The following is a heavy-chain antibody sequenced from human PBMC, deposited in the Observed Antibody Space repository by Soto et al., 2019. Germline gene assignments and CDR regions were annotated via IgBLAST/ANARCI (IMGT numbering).Heavy chain of an antibody. V-gene: IGHV3-30*18. J-gene: IGHJ4*02. D-gene: IGHD2-15*01. CDR2: ISYEGRHT. Sequence: QVQLVESGGGVVQPGRSLRLSCAASGFIFSSYGMHWVRQAPGKGLEWVAVISYEGRHTYYADSVKGRFTITRDNSKNTVYLQMTRLRPEDTAVYYCAKEVNCGGGSCSWSEGFEYWGQGTLLTVSS. CDR1: GFIFSSYG. CDR3: AKEVNCGGGSCSWSEGFEY.